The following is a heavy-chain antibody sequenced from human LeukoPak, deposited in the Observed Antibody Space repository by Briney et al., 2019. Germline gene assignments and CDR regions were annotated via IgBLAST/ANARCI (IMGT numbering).Heavy chain of an antibody. CDR1: GYSLTNNW. CDR3: ARFGCTSSLDY. Sequence: GESLKISCKVSGYSLTNNWIGWVRQVPGKGLEWMGLIYPGDSDTRYSPSFQGQVTFSVDKSISTAFLQCSSLKASDTAMYYCARFGCTSSLDYWGQGTLVSVSS. V-gene: IGHV5-51*01. J-gene: IGHJ4*02. CDR2: IYPGDSDT. D-gene: IGHD2-2*01.